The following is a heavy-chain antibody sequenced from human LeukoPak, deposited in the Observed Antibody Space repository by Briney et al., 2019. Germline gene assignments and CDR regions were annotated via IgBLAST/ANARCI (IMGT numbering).Heavy chain of an antibody. CDR1: GYTFTDYY. CDR3: ARDRDHVYDF. V-gene: IGHV1-2*02. D-gene: IGHD5/OR15-5a*01. CDR2: INTYSGGT. Sequence: ASVKVSCKSSGYTFTDYYIHWVRQAPGQGLEWVAWINTYSGGTDYAQKFQGGFTVSRDTSISTAYMELNSLRPDDTAVYYCARDRDHVYDFWGQGTLVTVSS. J-gene: IGHJ4*02.